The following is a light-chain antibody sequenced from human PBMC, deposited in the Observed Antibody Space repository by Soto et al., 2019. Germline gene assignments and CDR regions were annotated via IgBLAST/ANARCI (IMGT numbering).Light chain of an antibody. Sequence: DLQMTQSPSTLSASVGDRVTITCRASQNIRSRLAWFQQKPGKAPKLLIYEASSLESGVPSRFGGSGSGTEFTLTISSLQPDDFAIYYCQQYNSYSWTFGQGTKVDIK. CDR2: EAS. CDR3: QQYNSYSWT. CDR1: QNIRSR. J-gene: IGKJ1*01. V-gene: IGKV1-5*03.